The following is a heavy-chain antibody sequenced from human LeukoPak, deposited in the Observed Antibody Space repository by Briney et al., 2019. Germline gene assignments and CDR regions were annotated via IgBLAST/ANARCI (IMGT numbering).Heavy chain of an antibody. CDR3: AKGLVEMATITIWDY. CDR1: GFTFGTFG. J-gene: IGHJ4*02. Sequence: GGSLRLSCAASGFTFGTFGMHWVRQAPGKGLEWVAFISYDGSSEYDADSVKGRFTISRDNSKNTLYLQMNSLRAEDTAVYYCAKGLVEMATITIWDYWGQGTLVTVSS. CDR2: ISYDGSSE. D-gene: IGHD5-24*01. V-gene: IGHV3-30*18.